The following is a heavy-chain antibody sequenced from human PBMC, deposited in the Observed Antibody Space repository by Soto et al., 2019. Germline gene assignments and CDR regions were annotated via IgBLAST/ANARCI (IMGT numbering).Heavy chain of an antibody. J-gene: IGHJ2*01. Sequence: EVQLVESGGGLVQPGGSLRLSCAASGFTVSSHYMSWVRQAPGKGLEWVSVIYSGGSTYYTDSVKGRFTISRDNSKNTLVLQMNSLRAEDTAVYYCARDYYGGISRYFDLWGRGTLVTVSS. V-gene: IGHV3-66*01. CDR1: GFTVSSHY. CDR3: ARDYYGGISRYFDL. CDR2: IYSGGST. D-gene: IGHD2-15*01.